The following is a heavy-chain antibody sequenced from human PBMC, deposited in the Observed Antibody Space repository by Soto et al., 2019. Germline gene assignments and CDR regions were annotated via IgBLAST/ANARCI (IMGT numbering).Heavy chain of an antibody. CDR2: IYYSGST. D-gene: IGHD3-16*02. Sequence: SETLSLTCTVSGGSISSSSYYWGWIRQPPGKGLEWIGSIYYSGSTYYNPSLKSRVTISVDTSKNQFSLKLSSVTAADTAVYYCASHIWGSYRYPEAFDYWGQGTLVTVSS. V-gene: IGHV4-39*01. CDR1: GGSISSSSYY. CDR3: ASHIWGSYRYPEAFDY. J-gene: IGHJ4*02.